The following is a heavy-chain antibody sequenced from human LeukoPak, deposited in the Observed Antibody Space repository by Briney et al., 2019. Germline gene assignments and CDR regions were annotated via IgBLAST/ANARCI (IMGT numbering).Heavy chain of an antibody. CDR2: ISYDGSNK. J-gene: IGHJ4*02. CDR1: GFTFSSYG. D-gene: IGHD3-22*01. Sequence: GGSLRLSCAASGFTFSSYGMHWVRQAPGKGLEWVAVISYDGSNKYYADSVKGRFTISRDNSKNTLYLQMNSLRAEDTAVYYCAKVVEGYYDSSGSFDYWGQGTLVTVSS. CDR3: AKVVEGYYDSSGSFDY. V-gene: IGHV3-30*18.